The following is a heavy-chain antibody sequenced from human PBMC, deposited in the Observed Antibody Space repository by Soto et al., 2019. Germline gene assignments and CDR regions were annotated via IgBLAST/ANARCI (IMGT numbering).Heavy chain of an antibody. CDR2: ISAYNGNT. D-gene: IGHD3-22*01. J-gene: IGHJ4*02. CDR1: GYTFTSYG. CDR3: ARWYYYDSSGYFDY. V-gene: IGHV1-18*01. Sequence: ASVKVSCKASGYTFTSYGISWVRQAPGQGLEWMGWISAYNGNTNYAQKLQGRVTVTTDTSTSTAYMELRSLRSDDTAVYYCARWYYYDSSGYFDYWGQGTLVTVS.